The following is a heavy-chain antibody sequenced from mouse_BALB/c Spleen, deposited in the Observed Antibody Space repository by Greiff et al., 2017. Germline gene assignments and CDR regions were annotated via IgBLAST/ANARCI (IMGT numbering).Heavy chain of an antibody. V-gene: IGHV1-55*01. Sequence: QVQLQQPGAELVKPGTSVKLSCKASGYNFTSYWINWVKLRPGQGLEWIGDIYPGSGSTNYNEKFKSKATLTLDTYSSTAYMQLSSLASEDSALSYCASGGIYYGNYSYAMDYWGQGTSVTVSS. CDR3: ASGGIYYGNYSYAMDY. CDR2: IYPGSGST. CDR1: GYNFTSYW. J-gene: IGHJ4*01. D-gene: IGHD2-1*01.